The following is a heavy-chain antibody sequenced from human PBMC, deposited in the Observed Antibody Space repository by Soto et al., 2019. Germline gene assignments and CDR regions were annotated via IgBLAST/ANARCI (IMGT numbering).Heavy chain of an antibody. V-gene: IGHV3-7*01. CDR2: IKQDGSEK. J-gene: IGHJ4*02. Sequence: GGSLRLSCAASGFTFSSYWMSWVRQAPGKGLEWVANIKQDGSEKYYVDSVKGRFTISRDNAKNSLYLQMNSLRAEDTAVYYCAREGTTYDFWSGYYREIDYFDYWGQGTLVTVSS. CDR1: GFTFSSYW. D-gene: IGHD3-3*01. CDR3: AREGTTYDFWSGYYREIDYFDY.